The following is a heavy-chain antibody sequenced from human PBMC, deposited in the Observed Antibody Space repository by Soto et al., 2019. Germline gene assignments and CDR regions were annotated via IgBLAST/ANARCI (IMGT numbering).Heavy chain of an antibody. J-gene: IGHJ3*02. CDR1: GGAISSSSYY. CDR2: IYYSGST. D-gene: IGHD5-12*01. Sequence: SETLSLTCTVSGGAISSSSYYWGWIRQPPGKGLEWIGSIYYSGSTYYNPSLKSRVTISVDTSKNQFSLKLSSVTAADTAVYYCARPISSGYEHHDAFDIWGQGTMVTVSS. V-gene: IGHV4-39*01. CDR3: ARPISSGYEHHDAFDI.